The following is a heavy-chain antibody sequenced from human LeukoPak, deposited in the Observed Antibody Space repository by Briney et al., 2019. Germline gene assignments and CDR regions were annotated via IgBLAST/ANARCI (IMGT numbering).Heavy chain of an antibody. Sequence: SVTVSFTASGGTFTIYAISWVRQAPGQGLEWMGGIIPILGIANYTQKFQGRVTITADKSTSTAYMELSSLRSEDTAESSCSRDGRFKPRYYYDSSGYYPDYWGQGTLVTVSS. V-gene: IGHV1-69*10. CDR2: IIPILGIA. CDR3: SRDGRFKPRYYYDSSGYYPDY. CDR1: GGTFTIYA. D-gene: IGHD3-22*01. J-gene: IGHJ4*02.